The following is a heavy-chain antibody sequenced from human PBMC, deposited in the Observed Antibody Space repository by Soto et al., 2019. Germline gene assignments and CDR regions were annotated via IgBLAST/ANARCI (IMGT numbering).Heavy chain of an antibody. Sequence: GGSLRLSCAASGFTFSSCAMGGVRQAPGKGLEWVSDIIDSGGSTYYADSVKGRFTISRDNSKSTLYLQMNSLRAEDTALYYCAKGRSYYYYYGMDVWGPGPTVTVSS. CDR1: GFTFSSCA. V-gene: IGHV3-23*01. CDR2: IIDSGGST. J-gene: IGHJ6*02. CDR3: AKGRSYYYYYGMDV.